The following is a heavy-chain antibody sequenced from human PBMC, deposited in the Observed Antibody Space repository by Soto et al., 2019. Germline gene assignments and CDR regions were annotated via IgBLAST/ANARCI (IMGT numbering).Heavy chain of an antibody. CDR1: GGSISSSSYY. J-gene: IGHJ4*02. V-gene: IGHV4-39*01. D-gene: IGHD3-22*01. Sequence: SETLSLTCTVSGGSISSSSYYWGWIRQPPGKGLEWIGSIYYSGSTYYNPSLKSRVTISVDTSKNQFSLKLSSVTAADTAVYYCARRWGPYYYDSTIKNWGQGTMVTVYS. CDR2: IYYSGST. CDR3: ARRWGPYYYDSTIKN.